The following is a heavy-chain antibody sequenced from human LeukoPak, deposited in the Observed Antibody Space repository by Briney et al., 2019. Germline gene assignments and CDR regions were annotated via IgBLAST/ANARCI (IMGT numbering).Heavy chain of an antibody. J-gene: IGHJ4*02. D-gene: IGHD3-3*01. CDR3: ATSEGPSPYDFSGVR. V-gene: IGHV1-69*13. CDR1: GGTFSSYA. CDR2: IIPIFGTA. Sequence: VASVKVSCKASGGTFSSYAISWVRQTPGQGLEWMGGIIPIFGTANYAQKFQGRVTITADESTSTAYMELSSLRSEDTAVYYCATSEGPSPYDFSGVRWGQGTLVTVSS.